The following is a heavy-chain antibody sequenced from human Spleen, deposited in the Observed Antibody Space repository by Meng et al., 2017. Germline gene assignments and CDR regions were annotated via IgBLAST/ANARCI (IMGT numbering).Heavy chain of an antibody. J-gene: IGHJ4*02. V-gene: IGHV1-2*06. CDR3: ARDEDISAAGKLFGDY. CDR2: IDPKSDNT. D-gene: IGHD6-13*01. Sequence: ASVKVSCKPSGYNFPDYYIHWVRRAPGQGLEWMGRIDPKSDNTHYAQKFQGRVTMTRDTSISTAYMELSGLRSDDTAVYYCARDEDISAAGKLFGDYWGQGTLVTVSS. CDR1: GYNFPDYY.